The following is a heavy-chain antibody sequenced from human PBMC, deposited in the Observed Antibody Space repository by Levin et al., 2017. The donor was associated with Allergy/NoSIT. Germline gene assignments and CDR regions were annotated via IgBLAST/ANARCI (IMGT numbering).Heavy chain of an antibody. CDR1: GYSISSGYY. D-gene: IGHD1-26*01. CDR2: IYHSGST. CDR3: ARDHPTLPGSGSYDGWFDP. J-gene: IGHJ5*02. Sequence: SETLSLTCAVSGYSISSGYYWGWIRQPPGKGLEWIGSIYHSGSTYYNPSLKSRVTISVDTSKNQFSLKLSSVTAADTAVYYCARDHPTLPGSGSYDGWFDPWGQGTLVTVSS. V-gene: IGHV4-38-2*02.